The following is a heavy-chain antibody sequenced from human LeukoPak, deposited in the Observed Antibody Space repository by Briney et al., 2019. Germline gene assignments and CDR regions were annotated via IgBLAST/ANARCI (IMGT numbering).Heavy chain of an antibody. V-gene: IGHV1-2*02. CDR2: INPNSGGT. D-gene: IGHD2-15*01. CDR1: GYTFTGYY. CDR3: ARSQDIVVVVAADWFDP. Sequence: ASVKVSCKASGYTFTGYYMHWGRQAPGQGLEWMGWINPNSGGTNYAQKFQGRVTMTRDTSISTAYMELSRLRSDDTAVYYCARSQDIVVVVAADWFDPWGQGTLVTVSS. J-gene: IGHJ5*02.